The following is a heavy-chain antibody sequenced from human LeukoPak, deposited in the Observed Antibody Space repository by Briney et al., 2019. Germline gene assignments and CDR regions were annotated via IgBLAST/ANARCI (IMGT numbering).Heavy chain of an antibody. J-gene: IGHJ3*02. Sequence: SETLSLTCTVSGYSISSGYYWGWIRQPPGKGLEWIGSIYHSGSTYYNPSLKSRVTISVDTSKNQFPLKLNSVTAADTAVYYCATLWRLGASTGEAFDIWGQGTMVTVSS. CDR2: IYHSGST. CDR3: ATLWRLGASTGEAFDI. CDR1: GYSISSGYY. D-gene: IGHD1-26*01. V-gene: IGHV4-38-2*02.